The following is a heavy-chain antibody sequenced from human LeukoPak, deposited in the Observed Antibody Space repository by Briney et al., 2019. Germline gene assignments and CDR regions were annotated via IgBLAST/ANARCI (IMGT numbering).Heavy chain of an antibody. CDR2: IYYSGST. V-gene: IGHV4-59*01. J-gene: IGHJ5*02. D-gene: IGHD2-2*02. Sequence: PSETLSLTCTVSGGSISSYYCSWIRQPPGKGLEWIGYIYYSGSTNYNPSLKSRVTISVDTSKNQFSLKLSSVTAADTAVYYCARWETGYCSSTSCYTNWFDPWGQGTLVTVSS. CDR1: GGSISSYY. CDR3: ARWETGYCSSTSCYTNWFDP.